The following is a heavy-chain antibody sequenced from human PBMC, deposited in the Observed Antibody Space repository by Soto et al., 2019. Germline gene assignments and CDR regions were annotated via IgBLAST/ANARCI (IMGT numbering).Heavy chain of an antibody. Sequence: QVQLVQSGAEVKKPGASVTVSCKASGYTFRNYGITWVRQAPGQGLEWMAWITIYHGDTKTAQKYQGRVTVTADTSTSTAYMELRSLTSDDTAVYYCARGDGDTLDYWGQGTLVSVSS. V-gene: IGHV1-18*01. D-gene: IGHD2-21*02. CDR3: ARGDGDTLDY. CDR2: ITIYHGDT. J-gene: IGHJ4*02. CDR1: GYTFRNYG.